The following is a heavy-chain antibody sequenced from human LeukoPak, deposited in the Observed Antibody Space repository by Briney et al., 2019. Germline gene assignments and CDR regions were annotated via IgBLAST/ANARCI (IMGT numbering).Heavy chain of an antibody. J-gene: IGHJ4*02. Sequence: PSETLSLTCAVYGGSLSGYYWSWIRQPPGKGLEWIGEINHSGSTNYNPSLKSRVTISVDTSKNQFSLKLSSVTAADTAVYYCAIRLGYCTNGVCSLFDYWGQGTLVTVSS. CDR2: INHSGST. D-gene: IGHD2-8*01. V-gene: IGHV4-34*01. CDR3: AIRLGYCTNGVCSLFDY. CDR1: GGSLSGYY.